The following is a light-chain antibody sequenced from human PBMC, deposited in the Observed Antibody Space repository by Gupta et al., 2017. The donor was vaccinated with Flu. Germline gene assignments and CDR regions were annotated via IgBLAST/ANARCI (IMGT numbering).Light chain of an antibody. CDR1: DVGGYDY. CDR3: CSYAGSYAGNYYL. J-gene: IGLJ2*01. Sequence: DVGGYDYVSWYQQHPGKVPKIMIYDVTKRPSGVPDRFSGAKAGNTAFLTVSGLQAEDDADYYCCSYAGSYAGNYYLFGGGTKLTVL. V-gene: IGLV2-11*01. CDR2: DVT.